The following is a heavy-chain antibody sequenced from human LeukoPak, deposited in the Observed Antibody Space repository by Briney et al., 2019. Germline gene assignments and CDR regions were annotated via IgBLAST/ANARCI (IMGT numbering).Heavy chain of an antibody. V-gene: IGHV4-34*01. Sequence: PSETLSLTCAVYGGSFSGYYWRWIRQPPGKGLEWIGEINHSGSTNYNPSLKSRVTISVDTSKNQFFLKLNSVTAADTAVYYCARGRPYSGGYHLDYWGQGTLVTVSA. D-gene: IGHD1-26*01. CDR2: INHSGST. CDR3: ARGRPYSGGYHLDY. J-gene: IGHJ4*02. CDR1: GGSFSGYY.